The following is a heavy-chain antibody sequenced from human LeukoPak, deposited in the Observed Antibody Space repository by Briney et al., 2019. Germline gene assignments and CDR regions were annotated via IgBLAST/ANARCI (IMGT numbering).Heavy chain of an antibody. CDR2: INPNSGGT. CDR3: ARDGRQANASDI. D-gene: IGHD6-6*01. J-gene: IGHJ3*02. Sequence: VASVKVSCKASGYTFTGYYMHWVRQAPGQGLEWMGWINPNSGGTNYAQKFQDRVTMTWDTSISTAYMELTRLRSDDTAVYYCARDGRQANASDIWGQGTMVTVSS. V-gene: IGHV1-2*02. CDR1: GYTFTGYY.